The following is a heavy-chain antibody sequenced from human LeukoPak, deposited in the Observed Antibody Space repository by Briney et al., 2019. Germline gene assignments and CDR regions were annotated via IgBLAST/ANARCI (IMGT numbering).Heavy chain of an antibody. Sequence: GGSQRLSCAASGFTFSSYWMSWVRQAPGKGLEWVANIKQDGSEKYYVDSVKGRFNISRDNAKNSLYLQMNSLRAEDTAVYYCARAQPDYGSGSYYNNYWGQGTLVTVSS. D-gene: IGHD3-10*01. V-gene: IGHV3-7*01. CDR2: IKQDGSEK. CDR1: GFTFSSYW. J-gene: IGHJ4*02. CDR3: ARAQPDYGSGSYYNNY.